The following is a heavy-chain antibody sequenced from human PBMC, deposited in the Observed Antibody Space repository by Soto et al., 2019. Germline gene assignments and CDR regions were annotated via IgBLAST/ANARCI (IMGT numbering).Heavy chain of an antibody. D-gene: IGHD2-2*01. CDR1: GFTFSSYA. CDR3: VKDSCSSTSCYHRLFDY. V-gene: IGHV3-64D*08. J-gene: IGHJ4*02. Sequence: TGGSLRLSCSASGFTFSSYAMHWVRQAPGKGLEYVSAISSNGGSTYYADSVKGRFTISRDNSKNTLYLQMSSLRAEDTAVYYCVKDSCSSTSCYHRLFDYWGQGTLVTVSS. CDR2: ISSNGGST.